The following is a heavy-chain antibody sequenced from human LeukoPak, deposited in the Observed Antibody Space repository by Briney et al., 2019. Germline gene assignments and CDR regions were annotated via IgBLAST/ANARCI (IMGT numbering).Heavy chain of an antibody. CDR1: GFTFSSDA. Sequence: PGGSLRLSCIGTGFTFSSDAVAWVRQAPGKGLEWVSGISGSGGSTYYADSVKGRFTISRDDSKGTLYLQMNSLRVEDTAVYYCAKDRGRTWVQVANWGQGTLVTVSS. J-gene: IGHJ4*02. CDR2: ISGSGGST. D-gene: IGHD2-15*01. CDR3: AKDRGRTWVQVAN. V-gene: IGHV3-23*01.